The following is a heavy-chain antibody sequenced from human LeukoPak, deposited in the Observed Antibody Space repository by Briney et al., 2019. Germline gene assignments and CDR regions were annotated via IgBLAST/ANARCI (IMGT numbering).Heavy chain of an antibody. V-gene: IGHV1-2*02. J-gene: IGHJ4*02. CDR1: GYTFTGYY. CDR3: ARAHLRYFDWLSLDY. Sequence: ASVKVSCKASGYTFTGYYMHWVRQAPGQGLEWMGWINPNSGGTNYAQKFQGRVTMTRDTSISTAYMELSRLRSDDTAVCYCARAHLRYFDWLSLDYWGQGTLVTVSS. CDR2: INPNSGGT. D-gene: IGHD3-9*01.